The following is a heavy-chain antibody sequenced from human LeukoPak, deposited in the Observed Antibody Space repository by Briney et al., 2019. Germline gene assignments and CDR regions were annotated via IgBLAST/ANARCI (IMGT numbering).Heavy chain of an antibody. J-gene: IGHJ4*02. Sequence: HAGGSLRLSCTASGFTFGDYAMSWVRQAPGKGLEWVSAISGSGGSTYYADSAKGRFTISRDNSKNTLYLQMNSLRAEDTAVYYCAKFPSCSAGVCPYYFDYWGQGTLVTVSS. D-gene: IGHD2-21*02. CDR1: GFTFGDYA. CDR3: AKFPSCSAGVCPYYFDY. CDR2: ISGSGGST. V-gene: IGHV3-23*01.